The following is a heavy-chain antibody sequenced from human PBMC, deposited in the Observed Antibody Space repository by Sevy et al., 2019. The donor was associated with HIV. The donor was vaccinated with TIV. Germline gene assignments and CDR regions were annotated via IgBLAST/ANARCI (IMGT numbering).Heavy chain of an antibody. CDR2: ISWNGANI. CDR3: AKGNTQSFYDSSEYRLPLGFDY. J-gene: IGHJ4*02. D-gene: IGHD3-22*01. V-gene: IGHV3-9*01. Sequence: GGSLRLSCAASGFTFDDYGMHWVRQAPGKGLEWVSGISWNGANIVYADSVEGRFTISRDNAMKSLYLQMNSLTAELTALYYCAKGNTQSFYDSSEYRLPLGFDYWGQRTLVTVSS. CDR1: GFTFDDYG.